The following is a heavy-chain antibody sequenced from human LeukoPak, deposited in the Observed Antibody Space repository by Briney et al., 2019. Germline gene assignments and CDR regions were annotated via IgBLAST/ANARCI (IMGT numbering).Heavy chain of an antibody. J-gene: IGHJ4*02. Sequence: GGSLRLSCAASGFTFSSYAMHWVRQAPGKGLEWVAVISYDGSNKYYADSVKGRFTISRDNSKNTLYLQMNSLRAEDTAVYYCARGQQLWFGESNWGQGTLVTVSS. V-gene: IGHV3-30*04. CDR2: ISYDGSNK. CDR1: GFTFSSYA. D-gene: IGHD3-10*01. CDR3: ARGQQLWFGESN.